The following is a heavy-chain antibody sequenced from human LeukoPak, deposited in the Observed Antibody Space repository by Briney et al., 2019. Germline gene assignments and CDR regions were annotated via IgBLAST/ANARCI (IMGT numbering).Heavy chain of an antibody. CDR3: TRMEMATIGYYYMDV. D-gene: IGHD5-24*01. Sequence: PGGSLRLSCAASGFTFSGSAMHWVRQASGKGLEWVGRIRSKANSYATAYAASVKGRFTISRDDPKNTAYLQMNSLKTEDTAVYYCTRMEMATIGYYYMDVWGKGTTVTVSS. CDR2: IRSKANSYAT. J-gene: IGHJ6*03. V-gene: IGHV3-73*01. CDR1: GFTFSGSA.